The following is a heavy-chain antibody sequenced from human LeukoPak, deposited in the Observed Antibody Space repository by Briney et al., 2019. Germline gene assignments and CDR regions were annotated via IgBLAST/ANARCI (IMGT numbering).Heavy chain of an antibody. Sequence: PSETLSLTCTVSLCSFTSYYWSWIRQPPGKGLEWIAYIYDGGNTNYNSSLTSRVTISVDTSKNQLSLKLSSVTAADTAMYYCASHSLTAAGIVRHWGQGTLVTVSS. CDR3: ASHSLTAAGIVRH. V-gene: IGHV4-59*01. CDR2: IYDGGNT. CDR1: LCSFTSYY. J-gene: IGHJ1*01. D-gene: IGHD6-13*01.